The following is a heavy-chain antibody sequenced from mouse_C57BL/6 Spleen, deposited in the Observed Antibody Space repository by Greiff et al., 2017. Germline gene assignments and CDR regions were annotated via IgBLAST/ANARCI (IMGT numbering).Heavy chain of an antibody. CDR3: ARGVDDYYGFAY. D-gene: IGHD2-3*01. J-gene: IGHJ3*01. CDR2: IDPSGSCT. Sequence: QVQLQQPGAELVMPGASVKLSCKASGYTFTSYWMHWVKQRPGQGLEWIGEIDPSGSCTNDNQKFKSKSTLTVDKSSSPAYMQLSSLTSEDSAVYYCARGVDDYYGFAYGGQGTLVTVSA. CDR1: GYTFTSYW. V-gene: IGHV1-69*01.